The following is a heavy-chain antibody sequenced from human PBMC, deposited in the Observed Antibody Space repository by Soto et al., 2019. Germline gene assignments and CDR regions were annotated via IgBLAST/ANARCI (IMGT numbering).Heavy chain of an antibody. J-gene: IGHJ6*02. CDR3: ARDLISPMIGLSYGMDV. CDR1: GCRFSAYW. D-gene: IGHD2-21*01. Sequence: LRLSCAASGCRFSAYWMTWVRQAPRKGLEWVANIKQDGTEKHHVDSVEGRFTISRDNAKNLLYLQMYGLRGEDKAVYYWARDLISPMIGLSYGMDVSGPGTTRTVSS. V-gene: IGHV3-7*01. CDR2: IKQDGTEK.